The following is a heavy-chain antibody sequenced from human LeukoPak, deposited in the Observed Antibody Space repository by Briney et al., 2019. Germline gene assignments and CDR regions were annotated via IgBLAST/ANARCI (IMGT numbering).Heavy chain of an antibody. Sequence: GGSLRLSCAASGFTFSSYAMSWVRQAPGKGLAWVSAISGSGGSTYYADSVKGRFTISRDNAKNTLYLQMNSLRAEDTAVYYCARGLSRSSTSCYSPWGQGTLVTVSS. V-gene: IGHV3-23*01. CDR3: ARGLSRSSTSCYSP. J-gene: IGHJ5*02. D-gene: IGHD2-2*01. CDR2: ISGSGGST. CDR1: GFTFSSYA.